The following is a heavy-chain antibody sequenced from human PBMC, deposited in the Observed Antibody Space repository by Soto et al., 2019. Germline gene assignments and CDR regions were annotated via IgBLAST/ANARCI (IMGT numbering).Heavy chain of an antibody. CDR3: AEGVVGYFDWLFPSFDY. V-gene: IGHV3-23*01. Sequence: EVQLLESGGGLVQPGGSLRLSCAASGFTFSSYAMSWVRQAPGKGLEWVSAISGSGGSTYYADSVKGRFTISRDNSKNTLSLQMISLRLEHTAVYYGAEGVVGYFDWLFPSFDYWGQGTLVTVSS. D-gene: IGHD3-9*01. CDR1: GFTFSSYA. J-gene: IGHJ4*02. CDR2: ISGSGGST.